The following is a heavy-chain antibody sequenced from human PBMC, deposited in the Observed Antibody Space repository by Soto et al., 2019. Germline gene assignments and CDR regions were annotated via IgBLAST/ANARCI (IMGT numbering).Heavy chain of an antibody. CDR3: AKDLRYGNFARQFDS. CDR2: ISGGGDGT. J-gene: IGHJ5*01. CDR1: GFTFSDYA. D-gene: IGHD3-9*01. V-gene: IGHV3-23*01. Sequence: EVQLLESGGDLVQPGESLRLSCAASGFTFSDYAMTWVRQAPGKGLEWVSLISGGGDGTFYADSVKGRFTISRDNARNTIYLEMNNLRADDTAVYYCAKDLRYGNFARQFDSWGQGTLVTVSS.